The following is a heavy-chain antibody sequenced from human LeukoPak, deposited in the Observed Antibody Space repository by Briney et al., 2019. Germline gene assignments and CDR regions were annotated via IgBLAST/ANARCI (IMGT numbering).Heavy chain of an antibody. CDR2: ISGSGGST. J-gene: IGHJ5*02. V-gene: IGHV3-23*01. CDR3: AKVIIAVAGTKGAFDP. Sequence: QPGGSLRLSCAASGFTFSSYAMSWVRQAPGKGLEWVSAISGSGGSTYYADSVKGRFTISRDNSKNTLYLQMNSLRAEDTAVYYCAKVIIAVAGTKGAFDPWGQGTLVTVSS. CDR1: GFTFSSYA. D-gene: IGHD6-19*01.